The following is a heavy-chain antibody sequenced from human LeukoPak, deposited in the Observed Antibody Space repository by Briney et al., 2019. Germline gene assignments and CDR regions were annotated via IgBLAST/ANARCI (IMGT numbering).Heavy chain of an antibody. CDR2: IYPGDSDT. Sequence: GESLKIPCKGSGYSFTSYWIGWVRQLPGKGLEWMGIIYPGDSDTRCSPSFQGQVTISADKSISTAYLQWSSLKASDTAMYYCARYIAAAGTGIDYWGQGTLVTVSS. J-gene: IGHJ4*02. CDR3: ARYIAAAGTGIDY. D-gene: IGHD6-13*01. V-gene: IGHV5-51*01. CDR1: GYSFTSYW.